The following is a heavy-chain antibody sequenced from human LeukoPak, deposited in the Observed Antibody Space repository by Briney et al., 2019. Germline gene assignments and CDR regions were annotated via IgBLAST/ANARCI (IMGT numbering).Heavy chain of an antibody. D-gene: IGHD5-12*01. CDR2: ISYDGSNK. J-gene: IGHJ4*02. V-gene: IGHV3-30*04. CDR1: GFTFSSYA. CDR3: ARNSGYAIYFDY. Sequence: GGTLRLSCAASGFTFSSYAMHWVRQAPGKGLEWVAVISYDGSNKYYADSVKGRFTISRDNSKNTLYLQMNSLRAEDTAVYYCARNSGYAIYFDYWGQGTLVTVSS.